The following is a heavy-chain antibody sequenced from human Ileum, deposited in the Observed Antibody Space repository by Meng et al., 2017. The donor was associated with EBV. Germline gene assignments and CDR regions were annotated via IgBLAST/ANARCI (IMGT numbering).Heavy chain of an antibody. J-gene: IGHJ4*02. CDR2: IHHTEST. V-gene: IGHV4-4*02. CDR1: GGSISSSNW. CDR3: ARESYSDSSGYYSLDY. D-gene: IGHD3-22*01. Sequence: VQRPESGTCLGKPSGTLSLTCAVSGGSISSSNWWRWVRQAPGKGLEWIGEIHHTESTNYNPSLKSRVTISVDKSKNQFSLKLSSVTAADTAVYYCARESYSDSSGYYSLDYWGQGSLVTVSS.